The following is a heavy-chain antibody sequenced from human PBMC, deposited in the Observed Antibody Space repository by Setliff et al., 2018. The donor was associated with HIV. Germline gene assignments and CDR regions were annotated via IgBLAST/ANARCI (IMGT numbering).Heavy chain of an antibody. CDR1: GYSISSGYY. Sequence: SETLSLTCAVSGYSISSGYYWGWIRQPPGKGLEWIGYVYYSGSTNYNPSLKIRVTISVDTSKNQFSLKLSSVTAADTAVHYCASTETHYSKWFDPWGQGTLVTVS. D-gene: IGHD2-15*01. J-gene: IGHJ5*02. V-gene: IGHV4-38-2*01. CDR2: VYYSGST. CDR3: ASTETHYSKWFDP.